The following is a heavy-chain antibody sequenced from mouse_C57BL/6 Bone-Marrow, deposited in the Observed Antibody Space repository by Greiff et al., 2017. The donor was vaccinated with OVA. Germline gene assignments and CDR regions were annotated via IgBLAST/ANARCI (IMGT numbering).Heavy chain of an antibody. J-gene: IGHJ4*01. CDR2: IYPGDGDT. Sequence: LVESGPELVKPGASVKISCKASGYAFSSSWMNWVKQRPGKGLEWIGRIYPGDGDTNYNGKFKGKATLTADKSSSTAYMQLSSLTSEDSAVYFCARPYYYGSSYYAMDYWGQGTSVTVSS. CDR1: GYAFSSSW. D-gene: IGHD1-1*01. CDR3: ARPYYYGSSYYAMDY. V-gene: IGHV1-82*01.